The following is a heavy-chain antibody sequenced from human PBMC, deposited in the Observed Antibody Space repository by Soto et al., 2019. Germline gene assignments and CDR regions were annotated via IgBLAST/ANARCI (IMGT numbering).Heavy chain of an antibody. Sequence: QVQLVESGGGLVTPGGSLRVSCAASGFTFSDYYMNWIRQAPGKGLEWVSYISPSGNTVFYADSVKGRFTVSRDNSKNSMYLQMNGLSAEDAAVYYGAGDRHGLYYFDYWSQGSLVTVSS. J-gene: IGHJ4*02. CDR1: GFTFSDYY. D-gene: IGHD2-8*01. CDR2: ISPSGNTV. CDR3: AGDRHGLYYFDY. V-gene: IGHV3-11*01.